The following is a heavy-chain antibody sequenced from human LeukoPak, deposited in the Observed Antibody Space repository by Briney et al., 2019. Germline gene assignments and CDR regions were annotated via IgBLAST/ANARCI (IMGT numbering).Heavy chain of an antibody. J-gene: IGHJ4*02. CDR3: AKGGSYRPNYFDY. CDR2: INSGSSTI. V-gene: IGHV3-48*01. CDR1: GFTFRGYS. Sequence: GGSLRLSCAASGFTFRGYSMNWVRQAPGKGLEWVSHINSGSSTIYYADSVKGRFTISRDNSKNTLYLQMNSLRAEDTAVYYCAKGGSYRPNYFDYWGQGTLVTVSS. D-gene: IGHD1-26*01.